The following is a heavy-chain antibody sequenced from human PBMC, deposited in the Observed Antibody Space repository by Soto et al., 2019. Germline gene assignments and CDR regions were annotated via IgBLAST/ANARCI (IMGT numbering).Heavy chain of an antibody. CDR2: IKSKTDGGTI. CDR1: GFTFNNAW. V-gene: IGHV3-15*07. CDR3: TTETYYYDSSGLLL. J-gene: IGHJ3*01. D-gene: IGHD3-22*01. Sequence: GGSLRLSCAASGFTFNNAWMNWVRQAPGKGLEWVGRIKSKTDGGTIDYAAPVKGRFTISRDDSKNTLYLQMNSLKTEDTAVYYCTTETYYYDSSGLLLWGQGTMVTVSS.